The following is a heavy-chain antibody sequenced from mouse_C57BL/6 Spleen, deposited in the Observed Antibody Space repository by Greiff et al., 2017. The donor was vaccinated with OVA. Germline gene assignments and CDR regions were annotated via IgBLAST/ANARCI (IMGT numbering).Heavy chain of an antibody. Sequence: QVQLKQPGAELVKPGASVKMSCKASGYTFTSYWITWVKQRPGQGLEWIGDIYPGSGSTNYNEKFKSKATLTVDTSSSTAYMQLSSLTSEDSAVYYCARWDMYYGCYAMDYWGQGTSVTVSS. CDR1: GYTFTSYW. V-gene: IGHV1-55*01. CDR2: IYPGSGST. J-gene: IGHJ4*01. CDR3: ARWDMYYGCYAMDY. D-gene: IGHD2-2*01.